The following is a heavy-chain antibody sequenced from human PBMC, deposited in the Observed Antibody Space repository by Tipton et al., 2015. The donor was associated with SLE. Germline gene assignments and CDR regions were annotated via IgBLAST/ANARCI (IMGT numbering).Heavy chain of an antibody. CDR3: ARHLIRVDWGRAFDV. J-gene: IGHJ3*01. V-gene: IGHV4-34*01. CDR1: DESLSNHH. Sequence: AGLVKPSETLSLTCAVYDESLSNHHWSWIRQPPGKGLEWIGEVNGYGRATYNPSLKSRVTISVSTSRNQLSLNLTSATAADTAIYYCARHLIRVDWGRAFDVWGQGSMVTVSS. D-gene: IGHD3-16*01. CDR2: VNGYGRA.